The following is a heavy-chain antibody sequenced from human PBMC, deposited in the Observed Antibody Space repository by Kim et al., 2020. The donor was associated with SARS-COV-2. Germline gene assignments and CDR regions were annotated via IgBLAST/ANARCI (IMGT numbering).Heavy chain of an antibody. Sequence: GESLKISCKGSGYSFTSYWIGWVRQMPGKGLEWMGIIYPGDSDTRYSPSFQGQVTISADKSISTAYLQWSSLKASDTAMYYCARIYVGKTTVTTGVPNWFDPWGQGTLFTVSS. V-gene: IGHV5-51*01. J-gene: IGHJ5*02. CDR3: ARIYVGKTTVTTGVPNWFDP. CDR2: IYPGDSDT. CDR1: GYSFTSYW. D-gene: IGHD4-17*01.